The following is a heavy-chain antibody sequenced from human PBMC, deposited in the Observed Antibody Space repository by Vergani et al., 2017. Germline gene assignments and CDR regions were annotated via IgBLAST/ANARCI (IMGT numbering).Heavy chain of an antibody. V-gene: IGHV1-45*02. Sequence: QMQLVQSGAEVKKTGSSVKVSCKASGYTFTYRYLHWVRQAPGQALECIGWITPFNGNTNYAQKFQDRVTITRDRSMSTAYMELSSLRSEDTAMYYCALAESSTSCINSDCITPETGSWFDPWGQGTLVTVSS. CDR3: ALAESSTSCINSDCITPETGSWFDP. CDR1: GYTFTYRY. CDR2: ITPFNGNT. D-gene: IGHD2-2*01. J-gene: IGHJ5*02.